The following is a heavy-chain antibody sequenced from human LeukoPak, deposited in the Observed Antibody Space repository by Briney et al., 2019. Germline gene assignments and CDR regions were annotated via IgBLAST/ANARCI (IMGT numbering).Heavy chain of an antibody. D-gene: IGHD2-15*01. CDR2: IIPILGIA. V-gene: IGHV1-69*02. Sequence: ASVKVSCKASGGTFSSYTISWVRQAPGQGLEWMGRIIPILGIANYAQKFQGRVTVTADKSTSTAYMELSSLRSEDTAGYYCARGGSSIDYWGQGTLVTVSS. J-gene: IGHJ4*02. CDR1: GGTFSSYT. CDR3: ARGGSSIDY.